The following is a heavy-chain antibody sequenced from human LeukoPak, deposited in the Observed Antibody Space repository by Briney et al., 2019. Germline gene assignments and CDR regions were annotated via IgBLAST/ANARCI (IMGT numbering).Heavy chain of an antibody. CDR2: IYHSGST. D-gene: IGHD3-10*01. Sequence: PSETLSLTCTVSGYYISSGYYWGWIRQPPGKGLEWIGSIYHSGSTYYNPSLKSRVTISVDTSKNQFSLKLSSVTAADTAVYYCAYGSGSYPHYWGQGTLVTVSS. CDR3: AYGSGSYPHY. J-gene: IGHJ4*02. CDR1: GYYISSGYY. V-gene: IGHV4-38-2*02.